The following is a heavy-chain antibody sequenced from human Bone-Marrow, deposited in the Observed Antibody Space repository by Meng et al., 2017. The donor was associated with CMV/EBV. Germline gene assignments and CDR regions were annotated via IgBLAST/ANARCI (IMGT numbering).Heavy chain of an antibody. V-gene: IGHV3-7*01. J-gene: IGHJ3*02. D-gene: IGHD6-13*01. CDR1: GFTFSSYW. CDR2: IKQDGSEK. CDR3: ARDLNYSSSWSDAFDI. Sequence: GGSLRLSCAASGFTFSSYWMSWVRQAPGKGLEWVANIKQDGSEKYYVDSVKGRFTISRDNAKNSLYLQMNSLRAEDTAVYYCARDLNYSSSWSDAFDIWGQGTMVTVS.